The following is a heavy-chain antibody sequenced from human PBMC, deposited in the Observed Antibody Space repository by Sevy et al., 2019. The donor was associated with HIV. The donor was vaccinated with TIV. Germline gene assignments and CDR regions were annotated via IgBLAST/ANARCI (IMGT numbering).Heavy chain of an antibody. CDR2: ISWNSNSI. V-gene: IGHV3-9*01. J-gene: IGHJ6*02. D-gene: IGHD3-3*01. CDR1: GFTFDDYA. Sequence: GGSLRLSCAASGFTFDDYAMHWVRQVPGKGLEWVSGISWNSNSIGYADSVKGRVTISRDNAKKSLYLQMNSLRTEDSALCYCAKATDPDYDFWSGIDHYYYAMDVWGQGTTVTVSS. CDR3: AKATDPDYDFWSGIDHYYYAMDV.